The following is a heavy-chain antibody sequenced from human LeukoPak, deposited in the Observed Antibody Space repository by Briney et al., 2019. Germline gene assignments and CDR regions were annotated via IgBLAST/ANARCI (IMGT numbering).Heavy chain of an antibody. J-gene: IGHJ4*02. D-gene: IGHD2-2*01. Sequence: VGSLRLSCSASGFTFSSQAMSWVRQAPGKGLEWVSSTSASGGATYYADSVKGRFTISRDNSKNTLYLQMNSLRAEDTAVYYCAKLPTEYCSSTSCFGPLTYYFDYWGQGTLVTVSS. V-gene: IGHV3-23*01. CDR2: TSASGGAT. CDR3: AKLPTEYCSSTSCFGPLTYYFDY. CDR1: GFTFSSQA.